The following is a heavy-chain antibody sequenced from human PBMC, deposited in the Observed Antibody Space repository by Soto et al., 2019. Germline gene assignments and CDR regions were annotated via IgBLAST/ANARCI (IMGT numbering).Heavy chain of an antibody. CDR3: ARHPPTITMVRGVHNWFDP. V-gene: IGHV5-51*01. Sequence: GESLKISCKGSGYSFTSYWIGWVRQMPGKGLEWMGIIYPGDSDTRYSPSFQGQVTISADKSISTAYLQWSSLKASDTAMYYCARHPPTITMVRGVHNWFDPWGQGTLVTVSS. CDR2: IYPGDSDT. D-gene: IGHD3-10*01. CDR1: GYSFTSYW. J-gene: IGHJ5*02.